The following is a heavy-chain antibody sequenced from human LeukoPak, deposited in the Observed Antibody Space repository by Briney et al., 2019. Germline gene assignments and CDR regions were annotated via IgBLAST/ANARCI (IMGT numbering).Heavy chain of an antibody. CDR1: GFSFSSYW. CDR2: INQDGSVT. D-gene: IGHD6-13*01. CDR3: ARDPGSSSFDL. Sequence: GGSLRLSCTASGFSFSSYWMSWVRQTPEKGLEFVANINQDGSVTNYVDSLKGRCAISRDNAKKSLYLEIRSLRADDTALYYCARDPGSSSFDLWGQGTLVTVSS. V-gene: IGHV3-7*01. J-gene: IGHJ4*02.